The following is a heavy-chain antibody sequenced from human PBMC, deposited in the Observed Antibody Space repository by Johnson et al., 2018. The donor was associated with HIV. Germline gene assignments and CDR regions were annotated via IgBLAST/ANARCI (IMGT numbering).Heavy chain of an antibody. CDR3: ASTSMCWFYGFDI. CDR1: GFTFSSYA. V-gene: IGHV3-30-3*01. D-gene: IGHD2-8*02. CDR2: ISFYGGNN. J-gene: IGHJ3*02. Sequence: QVQLVESGGGLVQPGGSLRLSCAASGFTFSSYAMHWVRQAPGKGMEWVPVISFYGGNNYYADSVKGRLPISRDNSKNTLYLQMNSLRAEDTAVYYCASTSMCWFYGFDICGQGTMVTVSS.